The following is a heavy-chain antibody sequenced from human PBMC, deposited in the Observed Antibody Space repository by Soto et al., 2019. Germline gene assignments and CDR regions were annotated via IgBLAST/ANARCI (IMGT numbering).Heavy chain of an antibody. J-gene: IGHJ6*02. D-gene: IGHD3-3*01. CDR2: ISYDGSNK. CDR1: GFSFSSYG. Sequence: LILSFAASGFSFSSYGIHWVRQAPGNGLEWVAVISYDGSNKYYADSVKGRFTISRDNSKNTLYLQMNSLRAEDTAVYYCAKDWRGYDFWSGYYGHFYYGMDVWGQGTTVTVSS. V-gene: IGHV3-30*18. CDR3: AKDWRGYDFWSGYYGHFYYGMDV.